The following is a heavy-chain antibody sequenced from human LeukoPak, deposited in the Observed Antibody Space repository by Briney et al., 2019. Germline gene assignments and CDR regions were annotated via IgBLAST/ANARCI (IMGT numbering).Heavy chain of an antibody. J-gene: IGHJ3*02. CDR1: GFTFSSYS. CDR2: ISSSSSYI. Sequence: PGGSLRLSCAASGFTFSSYSMNWVRQAPGKGLEWVSSISSSSSYIYYADSVKGRFTISRDNAKNSLYLQMNSLRAEDTAVYYCARGFTQSYAFDIWGQGTMVTVSS. D-gene: IGHD3-16*01. CDR3: ARGFTQSYAFDI. V-gene: IGHV3-21*01.